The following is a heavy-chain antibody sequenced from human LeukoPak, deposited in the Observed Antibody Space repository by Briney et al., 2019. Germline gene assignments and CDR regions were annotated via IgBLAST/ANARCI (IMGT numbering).Heavy chain of an antibody. CDR2: IIPILGIA. Sequence: GSSVKVSCKASGGTFSSYAISWVRQAPGQGLEWMGRIIPILGIANYAQKFQGRVTITADKSTSTAYMELSSLRSEDTAVYYCARDEPLGGVVAATIWGQGTLVTVSS. J-gene: IGHJ4*02. V-gene: IGHV1-69*04. CDR1: GGTFSSYA. D-gene: IGHD2-15*01. CDR3: ARDEPLGGVVAATI.